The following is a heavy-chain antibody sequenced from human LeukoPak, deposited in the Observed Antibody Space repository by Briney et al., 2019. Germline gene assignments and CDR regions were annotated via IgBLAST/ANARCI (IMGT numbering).Heavy chain of an antibody. Sequence: GGSLRLSCAASGFTFDDHGMHWVRQAPGKGLEWVSGISWSSGIIGYADSVKGRFAISRDNAKNSLYLQMDSLRAEDTALYYCAKDTGRPTDAITMEDNAFDIWGQGTMVTVSS. CDR2: ISWSSGII. J-gene: IGHJ3*02. V-gene: IGHV3-9*01. D-gene: IGHD3-3*01. CDR3: AKDTGRPTDAITMEDNAFDI. CDR1: GFTFDDHG.